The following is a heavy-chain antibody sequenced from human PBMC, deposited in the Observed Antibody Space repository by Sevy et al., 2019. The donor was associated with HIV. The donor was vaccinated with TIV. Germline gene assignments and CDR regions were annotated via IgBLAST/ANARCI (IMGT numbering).Heavy chain of an antibody. D-gene: IGHD6-6*01. J-gene: IGHJ4*02. V-gene: IGHV1-18*01. CDR1: GYTFTTYG. CDR2: ISTYNGVT. CDR3: SRDVFYGTTSWVEDH. Sequence: ATVKVSCKASGYTFTTYGIIWVRQAPGQRLEWVGWISTYNGVTNYTPSLQGRVTLTTDTSTNTAYMELRSLRSDDTAVYFCSRDVFYGTTSWVEDHWGQGTLVTVSS.